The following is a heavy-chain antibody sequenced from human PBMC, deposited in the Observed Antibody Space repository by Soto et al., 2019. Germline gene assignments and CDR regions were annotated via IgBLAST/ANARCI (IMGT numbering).Heavy chain of an antibody. CDR3: ARGDSTDCSNGVCSFFYNHDMDV. V-gene: IGHV1-2*04. Sequence: ALVKVSCKASGYSFTGYHIHWVRQAPGQGLEWLGRINPKSGGTSTAQKFQGWVTMTTDTSISTASMELTRLTSDDTAIYYCARGDSTDCSNGVCSFFYNHDMDVWGQGTTVTVSS. CDR2: INPKSGGT. CDR1: GYSFTGYH. D-gene: IGHD2-8*01. J-gene: IGHJ6*02.